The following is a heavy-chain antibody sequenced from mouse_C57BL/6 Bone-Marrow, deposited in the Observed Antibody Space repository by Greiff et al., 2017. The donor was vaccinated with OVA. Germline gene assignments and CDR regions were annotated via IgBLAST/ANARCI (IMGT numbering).Heavy chain of an antibody. J-gene: IGHJ4*01. CDR3: TRLGYYGSRVYAMDY. D-gene: IGHD1-1*01. CDR2: IYPGNSDT. Sequence: EVQLQQSGTVLARPGASVKMSCKTSGYTFTSYWMHWVKQRPGQGLEWIGAIYPGNSDTSYNQKFKGKAKLTAVTSASTAYMELSSLTNEDSAVYYCTRLGYYGSRVYAMDYWGQGTSVTVSS. V-gene: IGHV1-5*01. CDR1: GYTFTSYW.